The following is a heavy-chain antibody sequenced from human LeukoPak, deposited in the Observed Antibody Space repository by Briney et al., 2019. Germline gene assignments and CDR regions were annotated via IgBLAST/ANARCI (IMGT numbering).Heavy chain of an antibody. J-gene: IGHJ6*02. CDR1: GYTFTSYY. CDR2: INPSGGST. V-gene: IGHV1-46*01. D-gene: IGHD2-8*01. Sequence: ASVKVSCKASGYTFTSYYMHWVRQAPGQGLEWMGIINPSGGSTSYAQKFQGRVAMTRDMSTSTVYMELSSLRAEDSAVYYCAERQDCTTSTCYAMDVWGQGTTVTVSS. CDR3: AERQDCTTSTCYAMDV.